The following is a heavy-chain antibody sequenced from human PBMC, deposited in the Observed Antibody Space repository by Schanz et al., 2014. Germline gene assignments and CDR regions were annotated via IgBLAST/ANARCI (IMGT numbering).Heavy chain of an antibody. V-gene: IGHV3-23*01. CDR1: GFTFSSYA. Sequence: EVQLLESGGGLVQPGGSLRLSCAASGFTFSSYAMSWVRQAPGKGLEWLSVISASGGDTYYADSVKGRFTISSDSSKNTLYLQMSSLRADDTAVYYCARIGGSVFDYWAQGTLVTVSS. CDR2: ISASGGDT. J-gene: IGHJ4*02. D-gene: IGHD3-10*01. CDR3: ARIGGSVFDY.